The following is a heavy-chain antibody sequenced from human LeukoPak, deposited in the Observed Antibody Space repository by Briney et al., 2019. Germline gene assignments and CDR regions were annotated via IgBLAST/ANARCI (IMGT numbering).Heavy chain of an antibody. D-gene: IGHD5-18*01. Sequence: GASVKVSCTASGYTFTSYGISWVRQAPGQGLEWMGWINPNSGGTNYAQKFQGRVTMTRDTSSSTAYMELSRLRSDDTAVYYCASPGYGDYWGQGTLVTVSS. CDR3: ASPGYGDY. CDR1: GYTFTSYG. V-gene: IGHV1-2*02. J-gene: IGHJ4*02. CDR2: INPNSGGT.